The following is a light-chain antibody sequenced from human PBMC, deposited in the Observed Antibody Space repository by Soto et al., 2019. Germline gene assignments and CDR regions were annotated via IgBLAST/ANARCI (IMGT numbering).Light chain of an antibody. J-gene: IGKJ1*01. CDR1: QSIGAW. Sequence: DIQMTQSPSTLSASVGDRVTITCRASQSIGAWLAWYQQKPGKAPNLLISDASSLESGVPSRFSGSGSGTEFTLTISSLQPDDFATYFCQQYDSYPWTFGHGTKVEIK. CDR2: DAS. CDR3: QQYDSYPWT. V-gene: IGKV1-5*01.